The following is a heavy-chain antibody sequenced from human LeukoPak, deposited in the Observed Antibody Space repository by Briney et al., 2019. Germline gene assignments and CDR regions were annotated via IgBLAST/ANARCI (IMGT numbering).Heavy chain of an antibody. V-gene: IGHV3-23*01. CDR2: ISGSGGST. D-gene: IGHD1-14*01. Sequence: PGGSLRLSCAASGFTFSNYAMSWVRQAPGKGLEWVSGISGSGGSTYYADSVQGRFTISRDNSKNTLSLQMYSLRVDDTAVYYCAIVLGRELPPEPHWGQGTLVTVSS. CDR1: GFTFSNYA. J-gene: IGHJ4*02. CDR3: AIVLGRELPPEPH.